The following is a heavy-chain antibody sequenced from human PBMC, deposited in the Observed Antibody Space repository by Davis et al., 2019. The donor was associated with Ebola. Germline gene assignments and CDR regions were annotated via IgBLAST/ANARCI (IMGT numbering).Heavy chain of an antibody. D-gene: IGHD3-9*01. CDR1: GFTFSDYY. Sequence: GESLKISCAASGFTFSDYYMSWIRQAPGKGLEWVSYISSSARTIYYADSVKGRFTISRDNAKNSLSLQMNSLRAEDTAVYYCARGPISFLDYYGMDVWGQGTTVTVSS. J-gene: IGHJ6*02. V-gene: IGHV3-11*01. CDR3: ARGPISFLDYYGMDV. CDR2: ISSSARTI.